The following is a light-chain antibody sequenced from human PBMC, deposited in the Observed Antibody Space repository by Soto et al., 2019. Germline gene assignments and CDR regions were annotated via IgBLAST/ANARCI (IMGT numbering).Light chain of an antibody. Sequence: EIVLTQSPGTLSLSPGERATLSCGASQSVSFNYLAWYQQKVGPAPGLLIYDASRRATGIPDRFSGSGSGTDFTLTISRLEPEDFAVYVCQQYGSSPYTFGQGTNLEIK. V-gene: IGKV3-20*01. J-gene: IGKJ2*01. CDR2: DAS. CDR3: QQYGSSPYT. CDR1: QSVSFNY.